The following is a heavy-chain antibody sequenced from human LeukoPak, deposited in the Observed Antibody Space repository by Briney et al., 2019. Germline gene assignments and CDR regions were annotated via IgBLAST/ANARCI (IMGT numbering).Heavy chain of an antibody. CDR1: GFTFSDYG. V-gene: IGHV3-23*01. Sequence: GGSLRLSCAASGFTFSDYGMSWVRQAPGQGLEWVSAITGSTRTTYYADSVKGRFTVSRDNSKNTLYLQMNTLRAEDTAVYYCAAHPSSAYWGRGTLVTVSS. CDR2: ITGSTRTT. J-gene: IGHJ4*02. D-gene: IGHD6-6*01. CDR3: AAHPSSAY.